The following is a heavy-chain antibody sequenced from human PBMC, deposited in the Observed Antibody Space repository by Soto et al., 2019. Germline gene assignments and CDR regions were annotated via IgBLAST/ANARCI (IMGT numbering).Heavy chain of an antibody. Sequence: EVQLLESGGGLVQPGGSLRLSCVGSGFFFSSYTMTWVRQAPGKGLEWVSSFSATSENTYYADSVRGRFTISRDNSKNPLFLRMNSLTAEDTAMYYCAKARDQQWVRLPFDYWGQGILVIVSS. D-gene: IGHD6-19*01. J-gene: IGHJ4*02. CDR1: GFFFSSYT. V-gene: IGHV3-23*01. CDR3: AKARDQQWVRLPFDY. CDR2: FSATSENT.